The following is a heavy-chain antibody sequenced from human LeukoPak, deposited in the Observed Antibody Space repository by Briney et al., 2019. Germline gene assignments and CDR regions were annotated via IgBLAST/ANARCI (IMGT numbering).Heavy chain of an antibody. Sequence: PSETLSLTCTVSGGSISSYYWSWIRQPPGKGLEWIGYIYYSGSTNYNPSLKSRVTISVDTSKNQFSLKLSSVTAADTAVYYCAREKRITIFGVVRFFDYWGQGTLVTVSS. J-gene: IGHJ4*02. V-gene: IGHV4-59*01. CDR2: IYYSGST. CDR1: GGSISSYY. CDR3: AREKRITIFGVVRFFDY. D-gene: IGHD3-3*01.